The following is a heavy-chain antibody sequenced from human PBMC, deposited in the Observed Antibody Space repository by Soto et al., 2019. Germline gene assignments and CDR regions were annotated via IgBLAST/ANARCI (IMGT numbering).Heavy chain of an antibody. CDR2: IYHSGSI. V-gene: IGHV4-30-2*01. CDR1: GGSISSGGSS. J-gene: IGHJ4*02. CDR3: ARVPDY. Sequence: QLQLQESGSGLVKPSQTMSLNCAVSGGSISSGGSSWGWIRQPPGKGLEGIGYIYHSGSIYYNPSLKRRVTISVDRSKTQFSLKLSSVTAADTAVYYCARVPDYWGQGTLVTVSS.